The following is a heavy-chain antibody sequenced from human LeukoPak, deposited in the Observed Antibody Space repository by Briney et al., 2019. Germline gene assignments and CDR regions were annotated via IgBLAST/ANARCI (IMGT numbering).Heavy chain of an antibody. D-gene: IGHD1-26*01. J-gene: IGHJ3*02. V-gene: IGHV3-23*01. CDR2: ISGGGDST. CDR1: GFTFSSNA. Sequence: GGSLRLSCAASGFTFSSNAMSWVRQAPGKGLEWVSTISGGGDSTYYADSVKGRFTISRDNSKNTLYLQMNSLRAEDTALYYCARVVSGSYYLDAFDIWGQGTMVTVSS. CDR3: ARVVSGSYYLDAFDI.